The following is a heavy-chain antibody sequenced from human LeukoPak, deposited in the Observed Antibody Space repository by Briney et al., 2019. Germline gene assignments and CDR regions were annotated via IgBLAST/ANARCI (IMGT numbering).Heavy chain of an antibody. V-gene: IGHV4-34*01. CDR3: ARDGGTRLGFDP. D-gene: IGHD3-16*01. CDR2: VSPGGST. Sequence: SETLSLTCAMHSESSGGDDWTWIRQPPGKGLEWIGEVSPGGSTRYNPSLRSRVTISLNTSRSRFSLRLSSVTAADTGVYYCARDGGTRLGFDPWGQGTLVTVSS. CDR1: SESSGGDD. J-gene: IGHJ5*02.